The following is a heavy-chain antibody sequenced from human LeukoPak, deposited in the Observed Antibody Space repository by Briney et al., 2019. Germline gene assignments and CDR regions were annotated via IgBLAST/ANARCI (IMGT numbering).Heavy chain of an antibody. J-gene: IGHJ3*02. CDR2: IYPGDSDT. CDR1: GYRFTSYW. CDR3: ARPRDILTGYFGGAFDI. V-gene: IGHV5-51*01. Sequence: GGSLEISFKGSGYRFTSYWIGWVRPMPGKGLGWMGIIYPGDSDTRYSPSFQGQVTISADKSISTAYLQWSSLKASDTAMYYCARPRDILTGYFGGAFDIWGQGTMVTVSS. D-gene: IGHD3-9*01.